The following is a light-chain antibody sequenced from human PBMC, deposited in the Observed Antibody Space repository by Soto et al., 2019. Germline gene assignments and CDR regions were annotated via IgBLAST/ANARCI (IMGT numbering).Light chain of an antibody. CDR2: DAS. J-gene: IGKJ3*01. CDR3: QHYGSSPPLFT. V-gene: IGKV3-11*01. Sequence: EIVLTQSPATLSLSPGERATLSCRASQSVSSYLAWYQQKPGQAPRLLIYDASNRATGTPARFSVSGSGTDFTLTISSLEPEDFAVYYCQHYGSSPPLFTFSPGTKVDIK. CDR1: QSVSSY.